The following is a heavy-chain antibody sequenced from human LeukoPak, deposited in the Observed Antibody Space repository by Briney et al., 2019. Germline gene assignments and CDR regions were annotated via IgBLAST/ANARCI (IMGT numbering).Heavy chain of an antibody. J-gene: IGHJ4*02. V-gene: IGHV1-69*05. Sequence: SVKVSCKASGGTFSSYAISWVRQAPGQGLEWMGGIIPIFGTANYAQKFQGRVTITTDESTSTAYMELSSLRSEDTAVYYCARGRVPGSGSYMWGQGSLVTVSS. CDR3: ARGRVPGSGSYM. D-gene: IGHD3-10*01. CDR2: IIPIFGTA. CDR1: GGTFSSYA.